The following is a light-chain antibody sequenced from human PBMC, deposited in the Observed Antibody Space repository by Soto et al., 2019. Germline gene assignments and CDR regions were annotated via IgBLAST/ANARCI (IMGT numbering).Light chain of an antibody. CDR1: SSDIGAGYR. Sequence: QSVLTQPPSVSGAPGERVTISCTGSSSDIGAGYRVRWYQQVPGTAPKLLIYDNTNRPSGVSVRFSSSKSGTSASLAISGLQAEDEADYYCQSFDKYLSAVVFGGGTQLTVL. CDR3: QSFDKYLSAVV. J-gene: IGLJ2*01. V-gene: IGLV1-40*01. CDR2: DNT.